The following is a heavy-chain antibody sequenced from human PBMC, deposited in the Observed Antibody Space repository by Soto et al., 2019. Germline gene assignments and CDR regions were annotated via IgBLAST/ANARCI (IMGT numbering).Heavy chain of an antibody. V-gene: IGHV3-30*03. Sequence: QVQLVESGGGVVQPGRSLRLSCAASGFTFSSSGIHWVRQAPGKGLEWVAVISYDGGNKYYVDSVKGRFTISRDNSKNPLYLQMNSLRAEDTAVYYCATDFSGWYGSSEYGFWGQGTLVTVSS. D-gene: IGHD6-19*01. CDR2: ISYDGGNK. J-gene: IGHJ4*02. CDR1: GFTFSSSG. CDR3: ATDFSGWYGSSEYGF.